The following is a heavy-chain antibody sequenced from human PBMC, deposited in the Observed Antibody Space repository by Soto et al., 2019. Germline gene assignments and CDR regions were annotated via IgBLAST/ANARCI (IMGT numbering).Heavy chain of an antibody. V-gene: IGHV3-30*18. CDR2: ISHDGNNK. J-gene: IGHJ6*02. Sequence: PGGPLRLSCAVAGFTRSPYVTHRVRQAPGKGLEWVAVISHDGNNKYYADYVKGRFTISRDNSKNTLYLQMNSLRAEDTAVYYCAKDRCISTSCYPYYYSGMDVWGQGTTVTVSS. D-gene: IGHD2-2*01. CDR1: GFTRSPYV. CDR3: AKDRCISTSCYPYYYSGMDV.